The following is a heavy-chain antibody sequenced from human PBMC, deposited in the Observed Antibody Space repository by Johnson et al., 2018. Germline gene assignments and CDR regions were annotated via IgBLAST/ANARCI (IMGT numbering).Heavy chain of an antibody. J-gene: IGHJ6*02. V-gene: IGHV3-33*01. CDR2: IWYDGRSM. CDR3: AGGGYSGNWDGMDV. D-gene: IGHD1-26*01. Sequence: QVQLVQSGGGVVQPGRSLRLSCAASGFTFSNYAMHWVRQAPGKGLEWVAVIWYDGRSMGYADSVKGRFPLSRDNSKNTLYLQINSLRAEDTALFYCAGGGYSGNWDGMDVWGQGTTVTVSS. CDR1: GFTFSNYA.